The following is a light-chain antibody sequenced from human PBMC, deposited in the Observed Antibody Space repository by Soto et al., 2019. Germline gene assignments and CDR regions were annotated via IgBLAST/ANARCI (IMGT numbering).Light chain of an antibody. V-gene: IGLV1-47*01. Sequence: QSVLTQPPSASSTPGQTVTISCSGSTSNIGTFYVYWYQQLPGTAPKVLIYRNYQRPSGVPDRFSGSKSGSSASLAISGLRSEDEADYYCAAWDDSLRGWVFGGGTKVTVL. CDR2: RNY. CDR1: TSNIGTFY. CDR3: AAWDDSLRGWV. J-gene: IGLJ3*02.